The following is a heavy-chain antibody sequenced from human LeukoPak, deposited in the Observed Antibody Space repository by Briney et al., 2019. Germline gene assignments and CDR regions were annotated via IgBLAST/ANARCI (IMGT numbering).Heavy chain of an antibody. V-gene: IGHV4-59*01. CDR3: ARSYYDFWSGRGYFDL. CDR1: GGSISSYY. Sequence: SETLSLTCTVSGGSISSYYWSWIRQPPGKGLEWIGYIYYSGSTNYNPSLKSRVTISVDTSKNQFSLKLSSVTAADTAVYYCARSYYDFWSGRGYFDLWAVAPWSLSPQ. D-gene: IGHD3-3*01. CDR2: IYYSGST. J-gene: IGHJ2*01.